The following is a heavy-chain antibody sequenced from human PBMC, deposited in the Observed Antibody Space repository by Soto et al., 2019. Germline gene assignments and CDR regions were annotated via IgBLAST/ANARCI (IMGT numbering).Heavy chain of an antibody. J-gene: IGHJ3*02. D-gene: IGHD3-22*01. V-gene: IGHV1-2*02. CDR1: GYTFTGYY. Sequence: AASVKVSCKASGYTFTGYYMHWVRQAPGQGLEWMGWINPNSGGTNYAQKFQGRVTMTRDTSISTAYMELSRLRSDDTAVYYCARDLADSSGSAFAFDIWGQGTMVTVSS. CDR3: ARDLADSSGSAFAFDI. CDR2: INPNSGGT.